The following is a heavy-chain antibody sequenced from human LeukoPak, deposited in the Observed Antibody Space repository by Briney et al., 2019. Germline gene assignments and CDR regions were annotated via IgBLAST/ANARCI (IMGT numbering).Heavy chain of an antibody. CDR3: ARARYETRIWPKSRYDYYHYMDV. V-gene: IGHV1-3*03. CDR2: INACNGNT. Sequence: ASVKVSCKASGYTFTTHTIHWVRQAPGQRLEWMGWINACNGNTKYSQEFQDRVTITRDTSASTAYMELSSLRSEDMAVYYCARARYETRIWPKSRYDYYHYMDVWGKGTTVTVSS. J-gene: IGHJ6*03. CDR1: GYTFTTHT. D-gene: IGHD3-3*01.